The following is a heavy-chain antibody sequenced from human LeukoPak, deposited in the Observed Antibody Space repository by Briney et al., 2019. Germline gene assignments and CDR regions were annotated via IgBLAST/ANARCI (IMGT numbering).Heavy chain of an antibody. J-gene: IGHJ4*02. CDR2: IIPILGIA. CDR1: GYTFTSYY. Sequence: ASVKVSCKASGYTFTSYYMHWVRQAPGQGLEWMGRIIPILGIANYAQKFQGRVTITADKSTSTAYMELSSLRSEDTAVYYCARGGLRGVDYWGQGTLVTVSS. V-gene: IGHV1-69*04. CDR3: ARGGLRGVDY.